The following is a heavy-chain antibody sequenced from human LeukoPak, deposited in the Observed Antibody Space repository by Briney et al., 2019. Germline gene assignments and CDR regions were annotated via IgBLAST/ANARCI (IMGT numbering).Heavy chain of an antibody. V-gene: IGHV3-23*01. CDR2: IGNSGRNI. D-gene: IGHD2-8*02. J-gene: IGHJ4*02. Sequence: GGSLRLSCAASGFTFSSDPISWVRQSPGNRLEWVSSIGNSGRNIDYADSVKGRFTISRDNSKNTLWLQMDSLRAEDTAVYFCAKQATGGYYPFDFWGQGTLVTVSS. CDR1: GFTFSSDP. CDR3: AKQATGGYYPFDF.